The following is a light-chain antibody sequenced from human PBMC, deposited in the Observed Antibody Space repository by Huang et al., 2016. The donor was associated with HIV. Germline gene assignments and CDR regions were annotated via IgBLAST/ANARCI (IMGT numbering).Light chain of an antibody. CDR2: GSS. CDR3: QQYSSSPWT. Sequence: EIVLTQSPDTLSLSPGERGALSCRASHNVSNDYLAWYQHKSGQAPRLLIYGSSGRATGTPAIFSGSGSGTDFSLTIDTVEPEDFALYYCQQYSSSPWTFGPGSKLEIK. J-gene: IGKJ3*01. V-gene: IGKV3-20*01. CDR1: HNVSNDY.